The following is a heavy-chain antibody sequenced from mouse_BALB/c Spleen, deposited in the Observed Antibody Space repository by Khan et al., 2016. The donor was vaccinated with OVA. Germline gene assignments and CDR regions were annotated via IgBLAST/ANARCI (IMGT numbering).Heavy chain of an antibody. CDR3: ARAYYRYDGYYAMDY. V-gene: IGHV2-6-4*01. J-gene: IGHJ4*01. D-gene: IGHD2-14*01. Sequence: QVQLKHSGPGLVAPSQSLSITCTVSGFSLSRYNIHWVRQPPGKGLEWLGMIWGGGGTDYNSTLKSRLSISKDNSKSQVFLKMNSLQTVDTAMYYCARAYYRYDGYYAMDYWGQGTSVTVSS. CDR1: GFSLSRYN. CDR2: IWGGGGT.